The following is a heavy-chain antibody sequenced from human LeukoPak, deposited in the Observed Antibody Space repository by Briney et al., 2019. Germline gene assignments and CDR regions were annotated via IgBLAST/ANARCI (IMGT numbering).Heavy chain of an antibody. D-gene: IGHD3-10*01. CDR1: GFTFSSYW. CDR2: IKQDGSEK. J-gene: IGHJ4*02. Sequence: PGGSLRLSCAASGFTFSSYWMSWVRQAPGKGLEWVANIKQDGSEKYYVDSVKGRFTISRDNAKNSLYLQMHSLRAEDTAVYYCATDPFTMVRGVIIPYWGQGTLVTVSS. CDR3: ATDPFTMVRGVIIPY. V-gene: IGHV3-7*01.